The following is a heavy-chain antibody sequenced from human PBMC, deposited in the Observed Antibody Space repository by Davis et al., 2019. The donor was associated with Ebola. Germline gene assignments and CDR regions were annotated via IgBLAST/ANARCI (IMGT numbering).Heavy chain of an antibody. J-gene: IGHJ4*02. CDR3: ARRRYCSGGSCYLGMFDY. CDR1: GGSISSYY. CDR2: IYYSGST. Sequence: MPSETLSLTCTVSGGSISSYYWSWIRQPPGKGLEWIGYIYYSGSTNYNPSLKSRVTISVDTSKNQFSLKLSSVTAADTAVYYCARRRYCSGGSCYLGMFDYWGQGTLVTVSS. D-gene: IGHD2-15*01. V-gene: IGHV4-59*12.